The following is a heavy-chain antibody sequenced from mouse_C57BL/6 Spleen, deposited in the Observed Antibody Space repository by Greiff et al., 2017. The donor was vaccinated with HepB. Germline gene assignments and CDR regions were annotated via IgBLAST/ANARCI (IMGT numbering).Heavy chain of an antibody. CDR1: GFTFSSYG. V-gene: IGHV5-6*02. CDR2: ISSGGSYT. J-gene: IGHJ1*03. CDR3: ARHGLTGRYWYFDV. Sequence: EVKLVESGGDLVKPGGSLKLSCAASGFTFSSYGMPWVRQTPDKRLEWVATISSGGSYTYYPDSVKGRFTISRDNAKNTLYLQMSSLKSEDTAMYYCARHGLTGRYWYFDVWGTGTTVTVSS. D-gene: IGHD1-1*01.